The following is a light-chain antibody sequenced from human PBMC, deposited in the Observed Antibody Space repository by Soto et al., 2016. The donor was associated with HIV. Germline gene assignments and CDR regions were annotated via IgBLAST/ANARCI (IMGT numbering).Light chain of an antibody. CDR2: KAS. V-gene: IGKV1-5*03. J-gene: IGKJ2*01. Sequence: DIQMTQSLSTLSASVGDRLTITCRASQSIGNLLAWYQQKPGKAPKLLIYKASTLESGVPSRFGGSGSGTEFTLTISSLQADDFATYFCQQYKIYPYTFGQGTQAGD. CDR1: QSIGNL. CDR3: QQYKIYPYT.